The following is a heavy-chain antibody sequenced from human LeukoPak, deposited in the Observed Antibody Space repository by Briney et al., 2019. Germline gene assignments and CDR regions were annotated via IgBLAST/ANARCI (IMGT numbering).Heavy chain of an antibody. J-gene: IGHJ3*02. Sequence: ASVKVSCKASGYTFNSYGISWVRQAPGQGLEWMGWISGYNGATNYAQKVQGRVTVTTDTSTSTAYMEFRSLTSADTAVDYCARDASYGTHAFDIWGQGTMVTVSS. CDR3: ARDASYGTHAFDI. CDR2: ISGYNGAT. V-gene: IGHV1-18*01. CDR1: GYTFNSYG. D-gene: IGHD4-17*01.